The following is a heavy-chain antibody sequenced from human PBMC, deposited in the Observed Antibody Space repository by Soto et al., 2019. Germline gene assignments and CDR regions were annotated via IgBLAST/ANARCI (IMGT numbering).Heavy chain of an antibody. J-gene: IGHJ4*02. Sequence: QVQLVQSGAEVKKPGASVKVSCKASRYTFISYDINWVRQATGQGLEWMGWMNPKSANTGYAQNFQGRVTLTRNTSLSTAYMELSSLRSEDTAVYYCARSPSWETTVTPSYFDYWGQGTLVTVSS. CDR1: RYTFISYD. CDR2: MNPKSANT. V-gene: IGHV1-8*01. CDR3: ARSPSWETTVTPSYFDY. D-gene: IGHD4-4*01.